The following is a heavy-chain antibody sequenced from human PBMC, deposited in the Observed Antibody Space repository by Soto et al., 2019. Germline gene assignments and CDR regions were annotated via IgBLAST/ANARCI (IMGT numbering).Heavy chain of an antibody. V-gene: IGHV4-31*03. CDR1: GGSISSGGYY. CDR2: IYYSGST. J-gene: IGHJ4*02. Sequence: TLSLTCTVSGGSISSGGYYWSWIRQHPGKGLEWIGYIYYSGSTYYNPSLKSRVTISVDTSKNQFSLKLSSVTAADTAVYYCARDRVYDSSGYRCTFDYWGQGTLVTVSS. CDR3: ARDRVYDSSGYRCTFDY. D-gene: IGHD3-22*01.